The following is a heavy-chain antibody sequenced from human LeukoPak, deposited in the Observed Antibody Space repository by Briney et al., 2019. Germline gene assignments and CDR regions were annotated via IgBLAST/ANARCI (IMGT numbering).Heavy chain of an antibody. J-gene: IGHJ4*02. Sequence: GGSLRLSCAASGFTFSSYAMSWVRQAPGKGLEWVSAISGSGGSTYYADSVKGRFTISRDNSKNTLYLQMNSLRAGDTAVYYCAKDGSTAMVPYYFDYWGREPWSPSPQ. CDR3: AKDGSTAMVPYYFDY. CDR1: GFTFSSYA. V-gene: IGHV3-23*01. D-gene: IGHD5-18*01. CDR2: ISGSGGST.